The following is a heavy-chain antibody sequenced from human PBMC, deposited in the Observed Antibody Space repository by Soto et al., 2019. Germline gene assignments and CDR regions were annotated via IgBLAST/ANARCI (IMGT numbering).Heavy chain of an antibody. V-gene: IGHV1-69*05. CDR3: ARKYYYDSSGYYPPRNYGMDV. D-gene: IGHD3-22*01. CDR2: IIPIFGTA. J-gene: IGHJ6*02. CDR1: GGTFSSYA. Sequence: SVKVSCKASGGTFSSYAISWVRQAPGQGLEWMGGIIPIFGTANYAQKLQGRVTMTTDTSTSTAYMELRSLRSDDTAVYYCARKYYYDSSGYYPPRNYGMDVWGQGTTVTVSS.